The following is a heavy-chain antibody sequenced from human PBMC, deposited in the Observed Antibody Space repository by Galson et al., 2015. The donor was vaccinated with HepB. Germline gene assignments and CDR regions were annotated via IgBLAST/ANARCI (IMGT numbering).Heavy chain of an antibody. CDR3: ARSGRYTDGYTLDY. J-gene: IGHJ4*02. V-gene: IGHV3-64*01. Sequence: SLRLSCAASGFIVSNYAMHWVRQAPGKGLEYVSAITPNGGSTYYGNSVKSRFTISRDNSKNTLYLQTGSLRAEEMAEYHCARSGRYTDGYTLDYWGQGTLVTISS. CDR2: ITPNGGST. CDR1: GFIVSNYA. D-gene: IGHD5-24*01.